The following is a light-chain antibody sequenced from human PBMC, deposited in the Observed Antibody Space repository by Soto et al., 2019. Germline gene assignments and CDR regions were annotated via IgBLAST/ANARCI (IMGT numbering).Light chain of an antibody. CDR3: QQYHRYST. CDR1: QSINAW. CDR2: DVS. J-gene: IGKJ1*01. V-gene: IGKV1-5*01. Sequence: DIPMTQAPSTLSASVGDRVTITCRASQSINAWLAWYQQKPGKAPKLLIYDVSTLDSGVPSRFSGSASGTEFSLTVGSLESDDFATYYCQQYHRYSTFGHGTRVEIK.